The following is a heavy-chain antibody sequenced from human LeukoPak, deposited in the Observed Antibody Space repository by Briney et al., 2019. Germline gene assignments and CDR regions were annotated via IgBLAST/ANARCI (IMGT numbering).Heavy chain of an antibody. CDR2: ISGSGGST. D-gene: IGHD5-24*01. V-gene: IGHV3-23*01. CDR3: AKAPWMALYYFDY. CDR1: GFTFSSYA. Sequence: GGSLRLSCAASGFTFSSYAMSWVRQAPGKGLEWVPAISGSGGSTYYADSVKGRFTISRDNSKNTLYLQMNSLRAEGTAVYYCAKAPWMALYYFDYWGQGTLVTVSS. J-gene: IGHJ4*02.